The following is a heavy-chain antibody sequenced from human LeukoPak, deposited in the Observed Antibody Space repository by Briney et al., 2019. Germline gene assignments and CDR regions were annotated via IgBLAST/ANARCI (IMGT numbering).Heavy chain of an antibody. V-gene: IGHV3-30-3*01. D-gene: IGHD5-18*01. J-gene: IGHJ3*02. CDR3: VRDGGGYKYGNDAFDM. CDR1: GFTFSSYA. CDR2: ISYDGSNK. Sequence: GSLRLSCAACGFTFSSYAMHWVRQAPGEGLEWVAVISYDGSNKYYADSVKGRFTISRDNSKNSLFVQMNSRRAEDTAVYYCVRDGGGYKYGNDAFDMWGQGTMVTVSS.